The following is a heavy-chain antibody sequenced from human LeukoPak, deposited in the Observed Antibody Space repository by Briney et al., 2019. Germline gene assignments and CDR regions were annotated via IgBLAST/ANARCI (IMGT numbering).Heavy chain of an antibody. D-gene: IGHD1-1*01. Sequence: IPSETLSLTRAVYGGSFSGYYWSWIRQPPGKGLEWVSYISSSSSTIYYADSVKGRFTISRDNSKNTLYLQMGSLRAEDMAVYYCARDRSFQWNLDYWGQGNLVTVSS. CDR2: ISSSSSTI. V-gene: IGHV3-11*04. CDR1: GGSFSGYY. J-gene: IGHJ4*02. CDR3: ARDRSFQWNLDY.